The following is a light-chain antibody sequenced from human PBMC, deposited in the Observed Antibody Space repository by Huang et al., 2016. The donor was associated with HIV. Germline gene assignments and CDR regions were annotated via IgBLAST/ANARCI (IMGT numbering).Light chain of an antibody. Sequence: DIQMTQSPSSLSASIRDRITISCRASQDIDAYLAWYQHKPGKVPNLLIDAASTLKSGVAARFSGSGSGTNFTLTIGSLQPEDVGSYYCQKYNDVPRTFGHGTKVEIK. CDR2: AAS. CDR1: QDIDAY. V-gene: IGKV1-27*01. CDR3: QKYNDVPRT. J-gene: IGKJ1*01.